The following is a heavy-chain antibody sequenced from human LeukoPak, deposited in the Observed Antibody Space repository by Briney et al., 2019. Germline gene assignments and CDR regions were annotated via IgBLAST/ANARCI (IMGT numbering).Heavy chain of an antibody. Sequence: GGSLRLSCAASGFTFGTYAMHWVRQAPGKGLEWVAVTLSDGSIQNSADSVRGRFIISRDNSKNTLFLQMNRLRTEDTAVYYCARGAILGGYNLIDDWGQGTLVTVSS. D-gene: IGHD1-26*01. J-gene: IGHJ4*02. CDR3: ARGAILGGYNLIDD. CDR2: TLSDGSIQ. CDR1: GFTFGTYA. V-gene: IGHV3-30*04.